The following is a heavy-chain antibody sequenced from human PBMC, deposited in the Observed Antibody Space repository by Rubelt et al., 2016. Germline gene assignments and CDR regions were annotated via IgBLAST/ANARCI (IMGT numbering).Heavy chain of an antibody. Sequence: QVQLQQWGAGLLKPSETLSLTCAVYGGSFSGYYWSWVRQPPGKELEWIGYIYHSGSTNYNPSLKSRLTISVDTSKNQFSLKLRSVTAAETADYYCARHHDGGPYYGREVWGQGTTVPVSS. CDR1: GGSFSGYY. D-gene: IGHD3-16*01. CDR2: IYHSGST. J-gene: IGHJ6*02. V-gene: IGHV4-34*01. CDR3: ARHHDGGPYYGREV.